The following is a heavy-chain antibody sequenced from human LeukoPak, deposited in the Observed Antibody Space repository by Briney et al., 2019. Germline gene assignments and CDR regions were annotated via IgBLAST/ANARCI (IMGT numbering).Heavy chain of an antibody. CDR2: MNPNSGNT. CDR1: GYTFTSYD. CDR3: ARGLGRTAMVTRGGVRFDY. Sequence: GASVKVSCKASGYTFTSYDINWVGQATGQGLEWMGWMNPNSGNTGYAQKFQGRVAMTRNTSITTAYMELSSLRSEDTAVYYCARGLGRTAMVTRGGVRFDYWGQGTLVTVSS. J-gene: IGHJ4*02. D-gene: IGHD5-18*01. V-gene: IGHV1-8*01.